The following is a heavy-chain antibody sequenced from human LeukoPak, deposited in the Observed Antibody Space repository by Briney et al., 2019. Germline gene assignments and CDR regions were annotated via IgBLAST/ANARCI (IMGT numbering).Heavy chain of an antibody. CDR1: DYSISSTYY. Sequence: SETLSLTCTVSDYSISSTYYWGWIRQPPGQGLEWIGNIYHTGSTYYNPSLKSRVTISVDTSKNQFSLKLSSVTAADTAVYYCARVGRYLGAHIDCWGQGTLVTVSS. D-gene: IGHD3-9*01. CDR2: IYHTGST. V-gene: IGHV4-38-2*02. J-gene: IGHJ4*02. CDR3: ARVGRYLGAHIDC.